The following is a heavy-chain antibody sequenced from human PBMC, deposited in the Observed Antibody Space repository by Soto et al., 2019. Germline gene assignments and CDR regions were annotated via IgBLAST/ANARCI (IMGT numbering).Heavy chain of an antibody. CDR3: ARALLSHSYDSGGYDSYFHAMDV. D-gene: IGHD3-22*01. Sequence: QVQLVQSGAEVKKPWSSVKVSCKASGGTFSSLDINWVRQAPGQGLEWMGGIIPISETTNYAQIFQGRVSIVADISTSTAYMELSRLRSEDTAVYYCARALLSHSYDSGGYDSYFHAMDVWGQGTPVTVSS. V-gene: IGHV1-69*06. J-gene: IGHJ6*02. CDR2: IIPISETT. CDR1: GGTFSSLD.